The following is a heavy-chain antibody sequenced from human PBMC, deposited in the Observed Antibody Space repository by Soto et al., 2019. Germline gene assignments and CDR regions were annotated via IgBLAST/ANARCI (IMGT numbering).Heavy chain of an antibody. D-gene: IGHD1-26*01. CDR2: IIPIFGTA. CDR3: ARDSACGRRYYYYGMDV. Sequence: SVKVSCKASGGTFSSYAISWVRQAPGQGLEWMGGIIPIFGTANYAQKFQGRVTITADESTSTAYMELSSLRSEDTAVYYCARDSACGRRYYYYGMDVWGQGTTVTVSS. V-gene: IGHV1-69*13. J-gene: IGHJ6*02. CDR1: GGTFSSYA.